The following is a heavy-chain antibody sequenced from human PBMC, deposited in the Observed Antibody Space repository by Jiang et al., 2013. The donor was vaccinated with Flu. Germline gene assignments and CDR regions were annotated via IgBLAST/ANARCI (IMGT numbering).Heavy chain of an antibody. J-gene: IGHJ5*02. Sequence: GAEVKKPGASVKVSCKASGYTFTSHGISWVRQAPGQGLEWMGWINTYHGNTNYAQKFQGRVTMTADTSTSTAYMELRSLRSDDTAVYYCAKPGKPGSMVREFFPTWGNWFDPWGQGTLVTVSS. D-gene: IGHD3-10*01. V-gene: IGHV1-18*01. CDR2: INTYHGNT. CDR1: GYTFTSHG. CDR3: AKPGKPGSMVREFFPTWGNWFDP.